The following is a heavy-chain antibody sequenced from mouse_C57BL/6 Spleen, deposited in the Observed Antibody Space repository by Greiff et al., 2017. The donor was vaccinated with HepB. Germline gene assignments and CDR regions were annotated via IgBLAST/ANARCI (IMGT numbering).Heavy chain of an antibody. CDR2: ILPGSGST. CDR3: ASYYGNPFAY. D-gene: IGHD2-10*01. J-gene: IGHJ3*01. V-gene: IGHV1-9*01. CDR1: GYTFTGYW. Sequence: QVQLQQSGAELMKPGASVKLSCKATGYTFTGYWIEWVKQRPGHGLEWIGEILPGSGSTNYNEKFKGKATFTAVTSSNTAYMQLSSLTTEDSAIYYCASYYGNPFAYWGQGTLVTVSA.